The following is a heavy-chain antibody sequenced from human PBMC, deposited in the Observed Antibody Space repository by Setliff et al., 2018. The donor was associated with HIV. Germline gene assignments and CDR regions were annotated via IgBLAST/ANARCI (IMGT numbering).Heavy chain of an antibody. CDR3: ARGGITTMVRGVTYPYPLYYFDS. CDR2: IYTSGST. D-gene: IGHD3-10*01. V-gene: IGHV4-4*09. J-gene: IGHJ4*02. Sequence: PSETLSLTCTVSGGSINSYYWNWIRQPPGKGLEWIGYIYTSGSTNYNPSLKGRVTISIDTSKNQFFLKLSSVTAEDTAVYYCARGGITTMVRGVTYPYPLYYFDSWGQGTLVTVSS. CDR1: GGSINSYY.